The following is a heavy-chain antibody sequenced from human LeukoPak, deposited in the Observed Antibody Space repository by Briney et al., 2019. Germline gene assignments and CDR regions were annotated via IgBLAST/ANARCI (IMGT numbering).Heavy chain of an antibody. CDR1: GGSISLYY. CDR2: IFTSGIT. V-gene: IGHV4-4*07. J-gene: IGHJ4*02. CDR3: ARSLGATDFAY. D-gene: IGHD1-26*01. Sequence: KPSETLSLTCTVSGGSISLYYWNWIRQPAGRGLEWIGRIFTSGITNYNPSLKSRVTMSVEKSKSQFSLALSSVTAADTAVYYCARSLGATDFAYWGQGPLVTVSS.